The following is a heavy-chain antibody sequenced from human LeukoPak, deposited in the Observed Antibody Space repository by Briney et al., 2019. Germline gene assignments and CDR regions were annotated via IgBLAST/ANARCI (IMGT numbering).Heavy chain of an antibody. Sequence: GGSLRLSCAASGFTFSSYAMHWVRQAPGKGLEWVAVISYDGSNKYYADSVKGRFTISRDNSKNTLYLQMNSLRAEDTAVYYCARHGPGSYVYWGQGTLVTVSS. CDR3: ARHGPGSYVY. CDR2: ISYDGSNK. CDR1: GFTFSSYA. V-gene: IGHV3-30-3*01. D-gene: IGHD3-10*01. J-gene: IGHJ4*02.